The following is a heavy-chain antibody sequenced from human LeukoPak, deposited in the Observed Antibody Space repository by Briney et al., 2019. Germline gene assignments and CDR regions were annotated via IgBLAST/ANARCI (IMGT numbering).Heavy chain of an antibody. Sequence: ETLSLTCTVSGGSITSYYWSWIRQPPGKGLEWIGYIYYTGCTNNNPSLKSRVTISVDTSKNQFSLKLSSVSAADTAVYYCARVVVAAGSNWFDSWGQGTLVTVSS. D-gene: IGHD2-15*01. V-gene: IGHV4-59*01. CDR3: ARVVVAAGSNWFDS. CDR1: GGSITSYY. J-gene: IGHJ5*01. CDR2: IYYTGCT.